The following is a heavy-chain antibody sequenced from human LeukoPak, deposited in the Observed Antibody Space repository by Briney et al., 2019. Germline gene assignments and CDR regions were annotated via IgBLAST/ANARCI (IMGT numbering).Heavy chain of an antibody. CDR3: ASGNIRGYSGYDLDYFDY. CDR2: INPSGGST. J-gene: IGHJ4*02. V-gene: IGHV1-46*01. Sequence: ASVKVSCKASGYTFTSYYMHWLRQAPGQGLEWMGIINPSGGSTSYAQKFQGRVTMTRDTSTSTVYMELSSLRSEDTAVHYCASGNIRGYSGYDLDYFDYWGQGTLVTVSS. CDR1: GYTFTSYY. D-gene: IGHD5-12*01.